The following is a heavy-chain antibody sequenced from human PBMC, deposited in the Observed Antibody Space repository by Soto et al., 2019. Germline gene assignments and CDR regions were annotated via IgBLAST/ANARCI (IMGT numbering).Heavy chain of an antibody. J-gene: IGHJ4*02. Sequence: QVQLVESGGGVVQPGRSLRLSCAGSGFTFTNYGLHWVRQAPGKGLEGVAVISYDGSNRYYADSVKGGFTISRDNSKNMLYLQMDILRAEDTAVYYCAKDGAPRYCSRSSCHPAGAYWGQGTLVTVSS. V-gene: IGHV3-30*18. CDR1: GFTFTNYG. CDR3: AKDGAPRYCSRSSCHPAGAY. CDR2: ISYDGSNR. D-gene: IGHD2-15*01.